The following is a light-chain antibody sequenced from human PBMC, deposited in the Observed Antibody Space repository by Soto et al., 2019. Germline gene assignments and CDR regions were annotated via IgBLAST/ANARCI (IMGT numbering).Light chain of an antibody. Sequence: DIQMTQSPSSLSASVGDRVTITCRASQSISTYLNWYQQKPGKAPKLLIYAANTLQSGVPSRFSGSASGTDFTLTISSLQPEDFATYYCQQTYITRAFGQGTKVEIK. J-gene: IGKJ1*01. V-gene: IGKV1-39*01. CDR2: AAN. CDR3: QQTYITRA. CDR1: QSISTY.